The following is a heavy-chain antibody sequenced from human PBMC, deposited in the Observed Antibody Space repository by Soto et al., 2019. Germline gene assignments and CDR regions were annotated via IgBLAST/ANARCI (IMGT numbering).Heavy chain of an antibody. D-gene: IGHD4-4*01. Sequence: LRLSCATSGFNFSSYSMHWVRQAPGKGLEWVAVIWYDGSNKYYGDSVKGRFTISRDNSKNTVYLQMNNLRAEDTAVYYCARPKTKVTTFGMDVWGQGTTVTVSS. J-gene: IGHJ6*02. CDR2: IWYDGSNK. V-gene: IGHV3-33*01. CDR3: ARPKTKVTTFGMDV. CDR1: GFNFSSYS.